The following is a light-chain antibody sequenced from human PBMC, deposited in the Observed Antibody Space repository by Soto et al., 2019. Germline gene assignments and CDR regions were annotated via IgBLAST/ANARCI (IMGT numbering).Light chain of an antibody. J-gene: IGKJ1*01. CDR3: PHRHCNPGT. CDR1: QSASWY. Sequence: DIQMTQSASSLSASVGDRVTITCRESQSASWYLNWYQQKPGKAPNLLLYAVSTLESGVPSRVIGSGSGTDFTRTICCLQPEDFATYYWPHRHCNPGTFGQGALVEIK. V-gene: IGKV1-39*01. CDR2: AVS.